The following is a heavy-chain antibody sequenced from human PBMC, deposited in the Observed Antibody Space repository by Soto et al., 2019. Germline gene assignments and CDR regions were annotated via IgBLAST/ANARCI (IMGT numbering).Heavy chain of an antibody. CDR3: ASRSYVSNLYYYYGMDV. D-gene: IGHD3-16*01. J-gene: IGHJ6*02. CDR1: GGTFSSYA. Sequence: ASVKVSCKASGGTFSSYAISWVRQAPGQGLEWMGGIIPIFGTANYAQKFQGRVTITADKSTSTAYMELSNLRSEDAAVYYCASRSYVSNLYYYYGMDVWGQGTTVTVSS. V-gene: IGHV1-69*06. CDR2: IIPIFGTA.